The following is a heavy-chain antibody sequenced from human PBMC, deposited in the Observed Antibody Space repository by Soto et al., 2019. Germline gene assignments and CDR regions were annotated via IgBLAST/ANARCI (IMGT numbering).Heavy chain of an antibody. CDR2: IYPGDSDT. CDR1: GYSFTSYW. Sequence: EVQLVQSGAEVKKPGESLKISCKGSGYSFTSYWIGWVRQMPGKGLEWMGIIYPGDSDTRYSPSFQGQVTISADKSISTAYLQWSSLKAADTAMYYCARQLCSGGSCYPPDACDIWGQGTMVTVSS. CDR3: ARQLCSGGSCYPPDACDI. V-gene: IGHV5-51*01. D-gene: IGHD2-15*01. J-gene: IGHJ3*02.